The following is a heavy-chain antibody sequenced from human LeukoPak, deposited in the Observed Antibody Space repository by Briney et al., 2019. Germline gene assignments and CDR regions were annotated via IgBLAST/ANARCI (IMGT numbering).Heavy chain of an antibody. CDR2: ISSSSSYI. D-gene: IGHD6-6*01. J-gene: IGHJ4*02. CDR3: ARGGYSSSAFFDY. CDR1: GFTFSSYS. V-gene: IGHV3-21*01. Sequence: GGSLRLSCAASGFTFSSYSMNWVRQAPGKGLEWVSSISSSSSYIYYADSVKGRFTISRDNAKNSLYLQMNSLRAEDTAVYYCARGGYSSSAFFDYWGQGTLVTVSS.